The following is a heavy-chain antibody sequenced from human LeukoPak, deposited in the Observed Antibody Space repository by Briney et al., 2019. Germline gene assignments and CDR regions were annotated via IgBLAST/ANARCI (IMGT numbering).Heavy chain of an antibody. J-gene: IGHJ4*02. V-gene: IGHV3-74*01. CDR1: GFTLSTYW. Sequence: PGGSLRLSCAASGFTLSTYWMDWVRQAPGKGLVWVSRINSDGSRTTYADSVKGRFTISRDNAKNTLYLQMNSLRAEDTAVYYCVREGVPDILTGYQPYYFDYWGRGTLVTVSS. CDR3: VREGVPDILTGYQPYYFDY. D-gene: IGHD3-9*01. CDR2: INSDGSRT.